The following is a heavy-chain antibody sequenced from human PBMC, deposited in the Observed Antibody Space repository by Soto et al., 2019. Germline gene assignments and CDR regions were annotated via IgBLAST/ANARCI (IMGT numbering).Heavy chain of an antibody. CDR1: GGSISSGGYY. CDR3: ARAPTPGGDPPNYYYYGMDV. J-gene: IGHJ6*02. CDR2: IYYSGST. D-gene: IGHD2-21*02. V-gene: IGHV4-31*03. Sequence: QVQLQESGPGLVKPSQTLSLTCTVSGGSISSGGYYWSWIRQHPGKGLEWIGYIYYSGSTYYNPSLKSRVTTSVDTSKNQFSLKLSSVTAADTAVYYCARAPTPGGDPPNYYYYGMDVWGQGTTVTVSS.